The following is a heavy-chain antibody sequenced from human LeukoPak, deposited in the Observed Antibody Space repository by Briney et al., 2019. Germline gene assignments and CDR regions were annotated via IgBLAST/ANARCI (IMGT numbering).Heavy chain of an antibody. CDR2: ISGSGGST. J-gene: IGHJ4*02. Sequence: GGSLRLSCAASGFTFSSYAMSWVRQAPGKGLEWVSAISGSGGSTYYADSVKGRFTISRDNSKNTLYLQMNSLRAEDTVVYYCAKAVRVVPAAIWGQGTLVTVSS. D-gene: IGHD2-2*01. CDR1: GFTFSSYA. V-gene: IGHV3-23*01. CDR3: AKAVRVVPAAI.